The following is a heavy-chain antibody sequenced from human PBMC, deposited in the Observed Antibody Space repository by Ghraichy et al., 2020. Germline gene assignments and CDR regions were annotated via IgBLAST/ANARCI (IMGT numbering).Heavy chain of an antibody. CDR3: ARYDTQIGWFDP. CDR1: GITFSSYS. V-gene: IGHV3-48*04. D-gene: IGHD3-22*01. Sequence: GGSLRLSCAASGITFSSYSMNWVRQAPGERLELISYISSTSGTMYYADSVKGRFTISRDNAKNSLYLQMNSLRVEDTAVYYCARYDTQIGWFDPWGQGTLVTVSS. J-gene: IGHJ5*02. CDR2: ISSTSGTM.